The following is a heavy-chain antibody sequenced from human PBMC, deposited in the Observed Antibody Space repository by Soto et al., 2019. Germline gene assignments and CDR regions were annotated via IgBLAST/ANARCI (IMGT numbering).Heavy chain of an antibody. CDR3: ARSKYSISSFDY. CDR1: GFSLSTDDLG. V-gene: IGHV2-5*02. J-gene: IGHJ4*02. D-gene: IGHD6-6*01. CDR2: IYWDDDK. Sequence: ESVPTLVNPTQTLTLTCTFSGFSLSTDDLGVGWIRQPPGKALDWLAVIYWDDDKRYSPSLKSRLTITKDTSKNQVLLTMTNMDPVDTATYFCARSKYSISSFDYWGQGALVTVSS.